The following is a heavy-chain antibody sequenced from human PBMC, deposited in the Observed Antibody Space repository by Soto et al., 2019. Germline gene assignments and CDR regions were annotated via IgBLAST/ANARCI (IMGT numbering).Heavy chain of an antibody. V-gene: IGHV3-11*01. CDR1: GFILSDY. J-gene: IGHJ5*02. CDR3: ARDYSNLRFDA. Sequence: QVQLVESGGGLVQPGWSLRLSCGASGFILSDYMAWIRQAPGKGIEWDSYISYIGHIIHYAESVKGRFTIYRDNVKKTLFLQMNSLRAEDTAVSDCARDYSNLRFDAWGQGTMVTVSS. CDR2: ISYIGHII. D-gene: IGHD4-4*01.